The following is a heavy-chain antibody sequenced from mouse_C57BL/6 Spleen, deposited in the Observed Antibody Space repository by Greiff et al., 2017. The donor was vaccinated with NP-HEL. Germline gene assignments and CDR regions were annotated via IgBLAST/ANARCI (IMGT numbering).Heavy chain of an antibody. CDR1: GYTFTSYW. Sequence: QVQLKQPGAELVKPGASVKLSCKASGYTFTSYWMHWVKQRPGQGLEWIGMIHPNSGSTNYNEKFKSKATLTVDKSSSTAYMQLSSLTSEDSAVYYCARPGYYYGSSFDYWGQGTTLTVSS. CDR2: IHPNSGST. V-gene: IGHV1-64*01. CDR3: ARPGYYYGSSFDY. D-gene: IGHD1-1*01. J-gene: IGHJ2*01.